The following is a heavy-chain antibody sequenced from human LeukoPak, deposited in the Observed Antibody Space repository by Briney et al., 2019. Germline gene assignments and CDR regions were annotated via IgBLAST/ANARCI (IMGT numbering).Heavy chain of an antibody. V-gene: IGHV1-46*01. CDR1: GYTFTSYY. Sequence: GASVKVSCKASGYTFTSYYMHWVRQAPGQGLEWMGIINPSGGSTSYAQKFQSRVTMTRDMSTSTVYMELSSLRSEDTAVYYCARTYGSGSYYDYWGQGTLVTVSS. D-gene: IGHD3-10*01. CDR3: ARTYGSGSYYDY. J-gene: IGHJ4*02. CDR2: INPSGGST.